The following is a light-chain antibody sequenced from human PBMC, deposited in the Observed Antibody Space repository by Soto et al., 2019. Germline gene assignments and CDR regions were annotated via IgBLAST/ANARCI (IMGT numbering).Light chain of an antibody. Sequence: EIVMTQSPATLSVSPGERATLSCRASQSVSSQLAWYQQKPGQAPRLLIHAASNRATGIPARFSGSGSGTEFTLTISSLQSEDFAVYYCQQYNNWPIWTFGQGTKVEIK. J-gene: IGKJ1*01. CDR1: QSVSSQ. V-gene: IGKV3-15*01. CDR3: QQYNNWPIWT. CDR2: AAS.